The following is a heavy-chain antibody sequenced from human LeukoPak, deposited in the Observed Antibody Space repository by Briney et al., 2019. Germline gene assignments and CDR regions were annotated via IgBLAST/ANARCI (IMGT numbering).Heavy chain of an antibody. CDR3: ARDFGRGYNWFDP. J-gene: IGHJ5*02. D-gene: IGHD3-3*01. CDR2: IYYSGST. V-gene: IGHV4-59*01. CDR1: GGAITGYY. Sequence: PSETLSLTCTVSGGAITGYYWSWIRQPPGKGLEWIGYIYYSGSTNYNPSLKSRVTMSVDTSKKQFSLKLSSVTAADTAVYYCARDFGRGYNWFDPWGQGTPVTVSS.